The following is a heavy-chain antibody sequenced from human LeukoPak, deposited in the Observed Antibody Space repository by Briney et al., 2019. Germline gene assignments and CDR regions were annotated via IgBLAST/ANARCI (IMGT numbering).Heavy chain of an antibody. J-gene: IGHJ4*02. D-gene: IGHD2-2*01. CDR3: ARRRDHLSLVPAAIDY. Sequence: PSETLSLTCIVSGGSISSSSYYWGWIRQPPGKGLEWIGSIYYSGSTYYNPSLKSRVTISVDTSKNQFSLKLSSVTAADTAVYYCARRRDHLSLVPAAIDYWGQGTLVTVSS. CDR2: IYYSGST. V-gene: IGHV4-39*01. CDR1: GGSISSSSYY.